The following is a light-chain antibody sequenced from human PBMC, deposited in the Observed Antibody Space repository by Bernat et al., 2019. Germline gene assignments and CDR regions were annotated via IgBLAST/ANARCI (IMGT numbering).Light chain of an antibody. V-gene: IGLV1-44*01. Sequence: QSVLTLPPSASGTPGQRVTISCSGSSSNIGSYTVNWYQQLPGTAPKVLIYSDDQRPAGVPDRFSGSKSGTSASLAISGLQSEDAADYYCAAWDDSLNGWVFGGGTKLTVL. CDR3: AAWDDSLNGWV. CDR2: SDD. CDR1: SSNIGSYT. J-gene: IGLJ3*02.